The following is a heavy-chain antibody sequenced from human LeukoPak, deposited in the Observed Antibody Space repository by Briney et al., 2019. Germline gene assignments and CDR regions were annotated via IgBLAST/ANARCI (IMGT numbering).Heavy chain of an antibody. Sequence: PGRSLRLSCAASGFTFSTYCMHWVRLAQGNGMEWVAVAASDGSHTFYVESVKGRFTISSNNSDKKPYLQINSLRAEDTAVYFCARERQVTILHSGAFDIWGQGTRVTVSS. CDR2: AASDGSHT. D-gene: IGHD2-21*01. J-gene: IGHJ3*02. CDR3: ARERQVTILHSGAFDI. V-gene: IGHV3-30-3*01. CDR1: GFTFSTYC.